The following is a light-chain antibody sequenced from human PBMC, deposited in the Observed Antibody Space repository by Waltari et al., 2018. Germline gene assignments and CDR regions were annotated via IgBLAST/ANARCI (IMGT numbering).Light chain of an antibody. CDR1: SSNIGTGHE. Sequence: QSVLTQPPSVSGAPGQSVTISCAGDSSNIGTGHEVHWFQQVPGTAPKLLTQDVGSRPSGVPDRFSAFKSGSSASLAITGLRTEDEADYYCQSYDSSLNIYVFGSGTKVTVL. CDR3: QSYDSSLNIYV. V-gene: IGLV1-40*01. CDR2: DVG. J-gene: IGLJ1*01.